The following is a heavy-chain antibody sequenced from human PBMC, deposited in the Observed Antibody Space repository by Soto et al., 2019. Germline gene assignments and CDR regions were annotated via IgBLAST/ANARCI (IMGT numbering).Heavy chain of an antibody. CDR2: IYHSGST. V-gene: IGHV4-30-2*01. CDR3: ARGMAEEQIFYYFDY. CDR1: GGSISSGGYS. J-gene: IGHJ4*02. D-gene: IGHD3-9*01. Sequence: SETLSLTCAVSGGSISSGGYSWSWIRHPPGKGLEWIGYIYHSGSTYYNPSLKSRVTISVDRSKNQFSLKLSSVTAADTAVYYCARGMAEEQIFYYFDYWGQGALVTVS.